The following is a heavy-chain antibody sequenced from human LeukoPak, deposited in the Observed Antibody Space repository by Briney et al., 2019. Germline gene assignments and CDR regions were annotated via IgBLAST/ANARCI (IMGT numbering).Heavy chain of an antibody. D-gene: IGHD2-21*01. V-gene: IGHV4-39*07. CDR2: IYYSGST. Sequence: SETLSLTCAVSGGSLTTTNYHWGWVRQPPGKGLEWIGSIYYSGSTYYNPSLKSRVTISVDTSKNQFSLKLSSVTAADTAVYYCASGRSRLWPDAFDIWGQGTMVTVSS. CDR3: ASGRSRLWPDAFDI. J-gene: IGHJ3*02. CDR1: GGSLTTTNYH.